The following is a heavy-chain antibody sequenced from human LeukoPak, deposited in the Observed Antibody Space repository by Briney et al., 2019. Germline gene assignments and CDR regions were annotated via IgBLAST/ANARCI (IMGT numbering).Heavy chain of an antibody. CDR1: GFTFSRYW. V-gene: IGHV3-7*03. J-gene: IGHJ5*02. Sequence: GGSLRLSCAASGFTFSRYWMSWVRQPPGKGLEWVANIKSDGSEKYYGDSVRGRFTMSRDNAQNSLYLQMDSLRVEDTAMYYCARAIDYGDYGGVDPGGQGTLVTVSS. D-gene: IGHD4-17*01. CDR2: IKSDGSEK. CDR3: ARAIDYGDYGGVDP.